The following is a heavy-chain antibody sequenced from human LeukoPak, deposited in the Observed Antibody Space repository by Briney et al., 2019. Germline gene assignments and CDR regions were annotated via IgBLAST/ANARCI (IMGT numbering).Heavy chain of an antibody. J-gene: IGHJ4*02. CDR3: ARASPGSGYCFDY. CDR1: GFNLSVYG. CDR2: MWHDGSNK. Sequence: GRSLRLSCTASGFNLSVYGMHWVRQAPGKGLEWVAVMWHDGSNKHYADSVKGRFTISRDNSKNTLYLQMNSLRAEDTAVYYCARASPGSGYCFDYWGQGTLVTVSS. D-gene: IGHD3-22*01. V-gene: IGHV3-33*01.